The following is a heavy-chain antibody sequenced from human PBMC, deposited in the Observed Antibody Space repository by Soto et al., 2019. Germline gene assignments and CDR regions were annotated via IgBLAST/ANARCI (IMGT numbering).Heavy chain of an antibody. Sequence: GGSLRLSCAASGFTFSGYSVNWVRKAPGKGLEWVSYISSGSKTIYYAESVKGRFTVSRDNARNSQYLQMNSLRDEDTAVYYCAREDILGVRSFDYWGQGTLVTVSS. J-gene: IGHJ4*02. CDR2: ISSGSKTI. CDR1: GFTFSGYS. V-gene: IGHV3-48*02. CDR3: AREDILGVRSFDY. D-gene: IGHD3-9*01.